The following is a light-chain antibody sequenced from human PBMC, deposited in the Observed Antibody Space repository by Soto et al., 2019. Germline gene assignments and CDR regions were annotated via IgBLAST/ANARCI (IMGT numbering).Light chain of an antibody. CDR3: SSYTSSNTLV. CDR1: SSDVGAYNY. Sequence: QSVLTQPACVSGSLGQSITISCTGTSSDVGAYNYVSWYQQHPGKAPKLMIFEVSDRPSGVSNRFSGSKSGNTASLTISGLQAEDEADYYCSSYTSSNTLVFGGGTKLTAL. V-gene: IGLV2-14*01. CDR2: EVS. J-gene: IGLJ2*01.